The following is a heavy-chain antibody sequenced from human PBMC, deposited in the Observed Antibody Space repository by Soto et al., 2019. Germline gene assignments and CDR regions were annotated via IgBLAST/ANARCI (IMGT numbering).Heavy chain of an antibody. CDR1: GGTLSSYD. CDR2: IIPIFGTA. CDR3: AREFDSRDDD. J-gene: IGHJ4*02. V-gene: IGHV1-69*01. Sequence: CTASGGTLSSYDISGVRQAPGQGLEWMGGIIPIFGTANYAQKFQGRVTITADESTSTAYMELSSLRSEDTAVYYCAREFDSRDDDRGQGTLVTVSS. D-gene: IGHD3-22*01.